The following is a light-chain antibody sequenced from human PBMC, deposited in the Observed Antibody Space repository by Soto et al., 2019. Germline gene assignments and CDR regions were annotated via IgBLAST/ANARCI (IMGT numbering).Light chain of an antibody. CDR3: MQPLQPPRT. CDR1: QSLLHSSGYND. CDR2: LGS. Sequence: DIVMTQSPLSLPVTPGEPASISCRSSQSLLHSSGYNDLDWYLQKPGQSPQLLIFLGSNRASGVHDRFRGSGSGTDFTLKISRVEAEDVGVYYCMQPLQPPRTFGQGTKVEIK. J-gene: IGKJ1*01. V-gene: IGKV2-28*01.